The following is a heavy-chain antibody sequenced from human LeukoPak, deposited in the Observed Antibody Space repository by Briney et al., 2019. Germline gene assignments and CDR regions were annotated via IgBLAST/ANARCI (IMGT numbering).Heavy chain of an antibody. V-gene: IGHV1-18*01. J-gene: IGHJ5*02. CDR1: GYTFTSYG. D-gene: IGHD3-10*01. Sequence: ASVKVSCKASGYTFTSYGISWVRQAPGQGLEWMGWISAYNGNTNYAQKLQGRVTMTTDTSTSTAYMELRSLRSDDTAVYYCARLILGYGSGSYYKTNWFDPWGQGTLVTVSS. CDR3: ARLILGYGSGSYYKTNWFDP. CDR2: ISAYNGNT.